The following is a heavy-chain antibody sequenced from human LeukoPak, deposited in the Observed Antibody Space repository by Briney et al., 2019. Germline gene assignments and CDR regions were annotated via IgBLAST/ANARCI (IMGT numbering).Heavy chain of an antibody. CDR3: AGRITMVRVVSKVDY. CDR2: ISSSGSTI. D-gene: IGHD3-10*01. Sequence: GGSLRLSCAASGFTFSSYEMNWVRQAPGKGLEWVSYISSSGSTIYYADSVKGRFTISRDNAKNSLYLQMNSLRAEDTAVYYCAGRITMVRVVSKVDYWGQGTLVTVSS. CDR1: GFTFSSYE. J-gene: IGHJ4*02. V-gene: IGHV3-48*03.